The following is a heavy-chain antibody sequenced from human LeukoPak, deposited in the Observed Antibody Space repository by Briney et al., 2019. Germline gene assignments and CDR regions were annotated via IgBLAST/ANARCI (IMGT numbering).Heavy chain of an antibody. V-gene: IGHV5-51*01. J-gene: IGHJ5*02. Sequence: GESLKISCKGSGYSFTGYWIGWVRQMPGKGLEWMGIIYPGDSDTRYSPSFQGQVTISADKSISTAYLQWSSLKAPDTAMYYCARRSGYSYGLNWFDPWGQGTLVTVSS. CDR2: IYPGDSDT. D-gene: IGHD5-18*01. CDR1: GYSFTGYW. CDR3: ARRSGYSYGLNWFDP.